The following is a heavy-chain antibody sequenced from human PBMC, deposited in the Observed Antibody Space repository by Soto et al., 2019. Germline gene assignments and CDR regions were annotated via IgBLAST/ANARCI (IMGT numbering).Heavy chain of an antibody. V-gene: IGHV1-2*04. Sequence: QVQLVQSGAEVKKPGASVKVSCKASGYTFTGYYLHWVRQAPGQGLEWMGWINPNSGGTNYEQKFQGWVTMTRDTSISTAYMELSRLRSDDTAVYYCASQRRGYYYMDVWGKGTTVTVSS. CDR3: ASQRRGYYYMDV. J-gene: IGHJ6*03. CDR2: INPNSGGT. CDR1: GYTFTGYY.